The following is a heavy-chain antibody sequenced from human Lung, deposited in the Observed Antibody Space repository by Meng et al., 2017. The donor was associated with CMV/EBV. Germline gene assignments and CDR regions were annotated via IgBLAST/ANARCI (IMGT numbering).Heavy chain of an antibody. CDR3: ARVFGDITGYVFDY. J-gene: IGHJ4*02. CDR2: TYYKSKWNH. Sequence: SXTLSLXCAISGDSVSSNSATWNWIRQSPSRGLEWLGRTYYKSKWNHDYVVSVKSRISFNPDTSKNQFSLQLSSVTPEDTAVYYCARVFGDITGYVFDYWXQGTXVTVSS. D-gene: IGHD2-15*01. V-gene: IGHV6-1*01. CDR1: GDSVSSNSAT.